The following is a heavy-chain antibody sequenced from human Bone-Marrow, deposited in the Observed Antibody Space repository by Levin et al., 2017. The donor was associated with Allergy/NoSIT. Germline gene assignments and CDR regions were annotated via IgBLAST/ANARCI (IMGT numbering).Heavy chain of an antibody. V-gene: IGHV1-8*01. CDR2: MYPNSDNA. CDR3: ARGELGSGYLFDY. CDR1: GYTFTSFD. D-gene: IGHD5-12*01. J-gene: IGHJ4*02. Sequence: GESLKISCKTSGYTFTSFDINWVRQATGQRLEWMGWMYPNSDNAGYAQKFQGRVTMTRNTSISTAYMELSSLRSEDTAIYYCARGELGSGYLFDYWGQGTLVTVSS.